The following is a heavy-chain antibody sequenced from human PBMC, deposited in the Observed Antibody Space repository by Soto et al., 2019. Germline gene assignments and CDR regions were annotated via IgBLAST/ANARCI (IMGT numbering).Heavy chain of an antibody. J-gene: IGHJ5*02. V-gene: IGHV4-31*02. Sequence: SETLSLTCTVSGGSIRSGGYYWSWIRQHPGKGLEWIGYIYYSGSPYYNPSLKSRVTISVDTSKNQFSLKLSSVTAADTAMYYCARSPGRYSNWFDPWGQGTLVTVSS. CDR1: GGSIRSGGYY. CDR3: ARSPGRYSNWFDP. CDR2: IYYSGSP. D-gene: IGHD2-15*01.